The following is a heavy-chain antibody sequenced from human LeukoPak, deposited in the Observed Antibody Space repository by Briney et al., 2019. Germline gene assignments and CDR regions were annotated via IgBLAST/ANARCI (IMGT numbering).Heavy chain of an antibody. V-gene: IGHV3-48*01. CDR1: GFTFSSYS. CDR2: ISSSSSTI. CDR3: AKWGDDYGDNYYYYYMDV. D-gene: IGHD4-17*01. J-gene: IGHJ6*03. Sequence: GGSLRLSCAASGFTFSSYSMNWVRQAPGKGLEWVSYISSSSSTIYYADSVKGRFTISRDNAKNSLYLQMNSLRAGDTAVYYCAKWGDDYGDNYYYYYMDVWGKGTTVTVSS.